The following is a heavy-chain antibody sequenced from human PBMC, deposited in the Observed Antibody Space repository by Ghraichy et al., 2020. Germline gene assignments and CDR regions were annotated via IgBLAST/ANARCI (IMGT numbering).Heavy chain of an antibody. D-gene: IGHD6-19*01. CDR2: INPNSGGT. V-gene: IGHV1-2*02. Sequence: ASVKVSCKASGYTFTGYYMHWVRQAPGQGLEWMGWINPNSGGTNYAQKFQGRVTMTRDTSISTAYMELSRLRSDDTAVYYCARDTVYSSGWYERYWFDPWGQGTLVTVSS. CDR1: GYTFTGYY. CDR3: ARDTVYSSGWYERYWFDP. J-gene: IGHJ5*02.